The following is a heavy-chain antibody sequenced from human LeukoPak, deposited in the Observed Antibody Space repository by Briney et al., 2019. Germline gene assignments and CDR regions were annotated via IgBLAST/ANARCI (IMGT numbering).Heavy chain of an antibody. J-gene: IGHJ4*02. D-gene: IGHD1-1*01. CDR2: ISGSAGST. V-gene: IGHV3-23*01. CDR1: GFTFNNYA. CDR3: AKDADNWPREVDY. Sequence: GGSLRLSCAVSGFTFNNYAMNWVRQAPGKGLEWVSGISGSAGSTYYADSVKGRFTISRDNSKNTLYLQMNSLRAEDTALYYCAKDADNWPREVDYRGQGTLVTVSS.